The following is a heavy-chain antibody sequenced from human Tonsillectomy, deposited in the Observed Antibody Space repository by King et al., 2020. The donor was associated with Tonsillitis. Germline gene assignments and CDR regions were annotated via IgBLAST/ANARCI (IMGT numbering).Heavy chain of an antibody. CDR2: IFSNXEK. V-gene: IGHV2-26*01. J-gene: IGHJ4*02. CDR1: GFSLSNARMG. CDR3: ARIRKPSIGLDSSPDY. Sequence: TLKESGPVLVKPTETLTLTCTVSGFSLSNARMGVSWIRQPPGKALEWXAHIFSNXEKSYSTSLKSRLTISKATSKSQVVLTMTNMAPVDTATYYCARIRKPSIGLDSSPDYWGQGTLVTVSS. D-gene: IGHD3-22*01.